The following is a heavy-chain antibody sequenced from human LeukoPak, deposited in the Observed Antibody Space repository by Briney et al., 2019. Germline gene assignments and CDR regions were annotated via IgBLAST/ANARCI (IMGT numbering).Heavy chain of an antibody. J-gene: IGHJ4*02. CDR2: INHSGST. V-gene: IGHV4-34*01. Sequence: PSETLSLTCAVYGGSFSGYYWSWIRQPPGKGLEWIGEINHSGSTNYNPSLKSRVTISVDTSRNQFSLKLSSVTAADTAVYYCARRGSRGSYEDYWGQGTLVTVSS. D-gene: IGHD1-26*01. CDR1: GGSFSGYY. CDR3: ARRGSRGSYEDY.